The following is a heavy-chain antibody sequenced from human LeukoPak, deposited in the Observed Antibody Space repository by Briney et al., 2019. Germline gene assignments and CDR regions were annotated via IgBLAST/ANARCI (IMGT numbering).Heavy chain of an antibody. J-gene: IGHJ4*02. V-gene: IGHV4-59*01. D-gene: IGHD3-10*01. CDR2: IYYSGST. CDR3: AASSGFGELSRFDY. CDR1: GGSISSYY. Sequence: KASETLSLTRTVSGGSISSYYWSWIRQPPGKGLEWIGYIYYSGSTNYNPSLKSRVTISVDTSKNQFSLKLSSVTAADTAVYYCAASSGFGELSRFDYWGQGTLVTVSS.